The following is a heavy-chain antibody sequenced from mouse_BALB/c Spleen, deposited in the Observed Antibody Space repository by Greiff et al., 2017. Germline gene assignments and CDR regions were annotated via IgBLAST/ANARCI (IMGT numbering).Heavy chain of an antibody. Sequence: EVKVVESGGGLVQPGGSRKLSCAASGFTFSSFGMHWVRQAPEKGLEWVAYISSGSSTIYYADTVKGRFTISRDNPKNTLFLQMTSLRSEDTAMYYCARSGYGYDYFDYWGQGTTLTVSS. V-gene: IGHV5-17*02. CDR3: ARSGYGYDYFDY. J-gene: IGHJ2*01. CDR1: GFTFSSFG. CDR2: ISSGSSTI. D-gene: IGHD1-2*01.